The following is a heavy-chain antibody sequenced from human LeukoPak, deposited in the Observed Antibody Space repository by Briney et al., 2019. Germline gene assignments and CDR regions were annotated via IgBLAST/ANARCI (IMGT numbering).Heavy chain of an antibody. J-gene: IGHJ3*02. CDR3: ARYQHDAFDI. CDR2: IYYSGST. CDR1: GGSISGSY. Sequence: SETLSLTCTVSGGSISGSYWSWIRQPPGKGLEYIGYIYYSGSTNYSPSLKSRVTIPVATSKNQFSLKLSSVTAADTAVYYCARYQHDAFDIWGQGTVVTVSS. V-gene: IGHV4-59*12.